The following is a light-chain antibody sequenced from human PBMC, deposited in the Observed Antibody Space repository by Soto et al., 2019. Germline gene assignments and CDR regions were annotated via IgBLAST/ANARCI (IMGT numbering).Light chain of an antibody. V-gene: IGLV2-14*01. CDR3: SSYTSTNTLV. CDR2: DVT. Sequence: QSVLTQPASVSGSLGHSITISCTGTRSDVGGYNFVSWYQQHPGKVPKLLIYDVTHRPSGVSNRFSASKSANTASLTISGLQAEDEADYYCSSYTSTNTLVFGGGTKLTVL. CDR1: RSDVGGYNF. J-gene: IGLJ2*01.